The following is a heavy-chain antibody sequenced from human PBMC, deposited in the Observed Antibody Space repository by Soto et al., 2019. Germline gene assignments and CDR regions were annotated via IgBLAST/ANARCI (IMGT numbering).Heavy chain of an antibody. CDR1: GDTFSSYA. CDR2: IIPIFGTA. Sequence: LVKRSWKASGDTFSSYAIGCVRHTPGQGLEWMGGIIPIFGTANYAQKFQGRVTITADESTSTAYMELSSLRSEDTAVYYCARTTVTAPYYYYGMDVWGQAPTVTVSS. CDR3: ARTTVTAPYYYYGMDV. V-gene: IGHV1-69*13. D-gene: IGHD4-4*01. J-gene: IGHJ6*02.